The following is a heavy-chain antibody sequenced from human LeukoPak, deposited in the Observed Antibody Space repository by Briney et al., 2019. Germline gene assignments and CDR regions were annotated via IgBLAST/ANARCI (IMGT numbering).Heavy chain of an antibody. J-gene: IGHJ6*02. CDR1: GFTFDDYA. D-gene: IGHD6-13*01. CDR2: ISWDGGST. V-gene: IGHV3-43D*03. Sequence: SGGSLRLSCAASGFTFDDYAMHWVRQAPGKGLEWVSLISWDGGSTYYADSVKGRFTISRDNSKNSLYLQMNSLRAEDTALYYCAKDGAAAGTGYYYYYGMDVWGQGTTVTVSS. CDR3: AKDGAAAGTGYYYYYGMDV.